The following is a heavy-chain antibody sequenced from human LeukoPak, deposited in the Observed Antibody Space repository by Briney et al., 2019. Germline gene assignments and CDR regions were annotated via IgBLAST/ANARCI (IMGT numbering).Heavy chain of an antibody. D-gene: IGHD2-2*02. CDR3: AREPLIVVVPAAILDY. CDR2: ISSSSSYI. Sequence: GSLRLSCAASGFTFSSYSMNWVRQAPGKGLEWVSSISSSSSYIYYADSVKGRFTISRDNAKNSLYLQMNSLRAEDTAVYYCAREPLIVVVPAAILDYWGQGTLVTVSS. CDR1: GFTFSSYS. J-gene: IGHJ4*02. V-gene: IGHV3-21*01.